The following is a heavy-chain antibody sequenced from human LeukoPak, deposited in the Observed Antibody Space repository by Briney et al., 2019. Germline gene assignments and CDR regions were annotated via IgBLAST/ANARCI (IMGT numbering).Heavy chain of an antibody. Sequence: ASETLSLTCSVSGGSIRSTTYYWGWIRQPPGKGLEWIGSIYYSGNTYYSPSLMSRVTISVDTSKNQFSLNLSSVTAADTAVYYCARAPHFFDTSGSRYYFDYWGQGALVTVSS. V-gene: IGHV4-39*07. J-gene: IGHJ4*02. CDR1: GGSIRSTTYY. D-gene: IGHD3-22*01. CDR2: IYYSGNT. CDR3: ARAPHFFDTSGSRYYFDY.